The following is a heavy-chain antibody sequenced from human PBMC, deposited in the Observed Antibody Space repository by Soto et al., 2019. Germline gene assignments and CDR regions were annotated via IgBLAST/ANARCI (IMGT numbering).Heavy chain of an antibody. CDR2: ILNTGST. CDR1: GGSISSYY. J-gene: IGHJ4*02. D-gene: IGHD3-9*01. CDR3: ARQRYFDC. V-gene: IGHV4-59*08. Sequence: PSETLSLTCTVSGGSISSYYWSWIRQPPGKGLEWIGYILNTGSTNYNPSLKSRVTMSVDTSKNQIYLKLSAVTAADTAVYYCARQRYFDCWGPGTLVTV.